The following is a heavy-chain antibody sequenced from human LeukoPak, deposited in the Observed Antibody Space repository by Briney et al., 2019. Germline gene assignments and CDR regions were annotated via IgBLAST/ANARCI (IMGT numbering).Heavy chain of an antibody. J-gene: IGHJ5*02. CDR3: ASFLLGPDWFDP. CDR1: GGTFSSYT. D-gene: IGHD2-15*01. Sequence: SVKVSCKASGGTFSSYTISWVRQAPGQGLEWMGRIIPILGIANYARKFQGRVTITADKSTSTAYMELSSLRSEDTAVYYCASFLLGPDWFDPWGQGTLVTVSS. CDR2: IIPILGIA. V-gene: IGHV1-69*02.